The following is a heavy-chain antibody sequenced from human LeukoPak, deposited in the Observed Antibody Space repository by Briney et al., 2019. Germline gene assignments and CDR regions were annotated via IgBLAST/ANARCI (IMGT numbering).Heavy chain of an antibody. J-gene: IGHJ4*02. D-gene: IGHD3-16*02. Sequence: GGSLRLSCAATGFTFSSYVMNWVRQAPGKGLEWVSAISGSGASTYYADSVKGRFTISRDNAKNTLYFQMNSLRVEDTAVYYCVKARATFGEFIPGDYWGQGTLVTDSS. CDR3: VKARATFGEFIPGDY. CDR1: GFTFSSYV. V-gene: IGHV3-23*01. CDR2: ISGSGAST.